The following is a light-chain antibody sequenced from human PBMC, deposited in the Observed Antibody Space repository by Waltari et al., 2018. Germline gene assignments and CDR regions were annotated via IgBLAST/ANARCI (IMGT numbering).Light chain of an antibody. CDR2: ATS. J-gene: IGKJ1*01. V-gene: IGKV1-17*01. Sequence: DIQMTQSPSSLSASAGDTVTITCRASQGISTYLNWYQQKPGKAPKRLIYATSSLESGVPSRFSRSGSVTEFTLTISSLQPEDFATYYCLQYNSRPWTFGQGTKVEIK. CDR3: LQYNSRPWT. CDR1: QGISTY.